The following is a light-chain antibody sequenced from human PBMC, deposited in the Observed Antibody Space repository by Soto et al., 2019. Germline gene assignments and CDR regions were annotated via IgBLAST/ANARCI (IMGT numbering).Light chain of an antibody. J-gene: IGKJ3*01. CDR2: GPS. CDR1: QYISNY. V-gene: IGKV1-27*01. CDR3: QKYNSLPFT. Sequence: DIQMTQSPSSLSASVGDTVTITCRASQYISNYLAWFQQKPGEAPKLLIYGPSTLESGVPSRFSGGKSGTDFTLTISGLQPEDVAIYYCQKYNSLPFTFGPGTKVEIQ.